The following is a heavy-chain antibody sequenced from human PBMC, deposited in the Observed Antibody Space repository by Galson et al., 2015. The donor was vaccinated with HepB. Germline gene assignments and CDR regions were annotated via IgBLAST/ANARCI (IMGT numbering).Heavy chain of an antibody. D-gene: IGHD3-3*01. Sequence: SVKVSCRASGYTFTGYYMHWVRQAPGQGLEWMGWINPNSGGTNYAQKFQGRVTMTRDTSISTAYMELSRLRSDDTAVYYCARDSVTIPGGDYYYMDVWGKGTTVTVSS. V-gene: IGHV1-2*02. CDR3: ARDSVTIPGGDYYYMDV. CDR1: GYTFTGYY. CDR2: INPNSGGT. J-gene: IGHJ6*03.